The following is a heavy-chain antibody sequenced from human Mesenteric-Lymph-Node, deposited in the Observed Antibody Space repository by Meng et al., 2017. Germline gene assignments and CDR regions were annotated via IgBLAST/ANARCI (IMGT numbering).Heavy chain of an antibody. CDR1: GGTFSSYA. Sequence: ASVKVSCKASGGTFSSYAISWVRQAPGQGLEWMGRINTYTGGTDYAQKFQGRVTMTRDTSINTAYMELRGLRSDDTAVYYCARFVTFGVIRVKFGGSYGMDVWGQGTTVTVSS. D-gene: IGHD3-16*01. J-gene: IGHJ6*02. CDR3: ARFVTFGVIRVKFGGSYGMDV. V-gene: IGHV1-2*02. CDR2: INTYTGGT.